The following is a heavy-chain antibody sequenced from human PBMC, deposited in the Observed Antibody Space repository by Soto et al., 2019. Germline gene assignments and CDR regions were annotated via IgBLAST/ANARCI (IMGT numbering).Heavy chain of an antibody. J-gene: IGHJ3*02. CDR1: GGSISSGDYY. V-gene: IGHV4-31*03. D-gene: IGHD3-22*01. CDR2: IHSSGST. CDR3: VRDYNYDTSRNDAFDI. Sequence: QVQLQESGPGLVKPSQTLSLTCTVSGGSISSGDYYWSWIRHHPGKGLEWIGYIHSSGSTYYNPSLRSRVTISADTSKNQFSMRLSSVTAADTAVYYCVRDYNYDTSRNDAFDIWGQGKMVTVSS.